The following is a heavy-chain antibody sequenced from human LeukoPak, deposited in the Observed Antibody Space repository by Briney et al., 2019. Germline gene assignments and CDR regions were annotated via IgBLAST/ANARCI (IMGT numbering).Heavy chain of an antibody. J-gene: IGHJ3*02. CDR1: GFTFSSYG. D-gene: IGHD6-19*01. V-gene: IGHV3-30*03. CDR2: ISYDGSNK. Sequence: PGRSLRLSCAASGFTFSSYGMHWVRQAPGKGLEWVAVISYDGSNKYYADSVKGRFTISRDSSENTLYLQMNSLRSEDTALYYCVRPLLFESSGWHTRYDAFDIWGQGTMVTVSS. CDR3: VRPLLFESSGWHTRYDAFDI.